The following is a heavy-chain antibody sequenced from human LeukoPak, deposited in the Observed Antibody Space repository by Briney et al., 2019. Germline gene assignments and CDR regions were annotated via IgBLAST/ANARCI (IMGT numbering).Heavy chain of an antibody. CDR1: GYTLTELS. CDR3: ATAAAFTSCMDV. Sequence: ASVKVSCKVSGYTLTELSMHWVRQAPGKGLEWMGGFDPEDGETIYAQKFQDRVTMTEDTSTDTAYMELSSLRSEDTAVYYCATAAAFTSCMDVWGKGTTVTVSS. J-gene: IGHJ6*03. V-gene: IGHV1-24*01. D-gene: IGHD6-25*01. CDR2: FDPEDGET.